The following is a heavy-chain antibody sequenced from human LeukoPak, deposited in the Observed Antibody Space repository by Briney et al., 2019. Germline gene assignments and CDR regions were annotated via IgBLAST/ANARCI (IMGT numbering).Heavy chain of an antibody. CDR1: GYTFTGYY. Sequence: GASVKVSCKASGYTFTGYYMHWVRQAPGQGLEWMGWISPNSGDKKYAQKFQGRVTMTRDTSISTAYMELSRLRSDDTAVYYCARTPKDTAMVYPSENWFDPWGQGTLVTVSS. J-gene: IGHJ5*02. V-gene: IGHV1-2*02. D-gene: IGHD5-18*01. CDR3: ARTPKDTAMVYPSENWFDP. CDR2: ISPNSGDK.